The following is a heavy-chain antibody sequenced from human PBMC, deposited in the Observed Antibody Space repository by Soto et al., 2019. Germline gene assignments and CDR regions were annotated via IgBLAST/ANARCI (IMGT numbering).Heavy chain of an antibody. CDR2: IYDSGSS. Sequence: SETLSLTCTVSGASISSGGYFWSWIRHSPGKGLEWIGYIYDSGSSYYNPSLKSRVTMSVDTSKNQFSLKLSSVTAADTAVYYCAREKGYISGPKNFDYWGQGTLVTVSS. CDR1: GASISSGGYF. V-gene: IGHV4-30-4*01. CDR3: AREKGYISGPKNFDY. D-gene: IGHD5-12*01. J-gene: IGHJ4*02.